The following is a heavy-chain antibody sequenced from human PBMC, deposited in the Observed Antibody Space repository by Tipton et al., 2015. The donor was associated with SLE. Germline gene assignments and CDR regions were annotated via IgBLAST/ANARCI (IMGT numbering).Heavy chain of an antibody. Sequence: TLSLTCSVSGASISGTTSYWGWIRQSPGKGLEWIGSIDHNGSTNDNPSLKRRVTISVDTSKNQFSLKLSSVTAADTAVYYCARAGGGDSNWFDPWGQGTLVTVSS. CDR2: IDHNGST. CDR1: GASISGTTSY. CDR3: ARAGGGDSNWFDP. V-gene: IGHV4-39*07. J-gene: IGHJ5*02. D-gene: IGHD2-21*01.